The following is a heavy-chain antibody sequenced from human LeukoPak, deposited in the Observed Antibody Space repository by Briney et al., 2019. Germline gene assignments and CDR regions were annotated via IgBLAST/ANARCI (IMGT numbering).Heavy chain of an antibody. CDR2: IYYSVST. CDR3: ARSRGQWLVLHNWFDP. Sequence: SQTLSLTCTVPGGPISSGGYYWSWIRQPPVKGLERTGYIYYSVSTDYHRSRKSRVTISVDTSKNKFSLKLSSVPAADTAVYSCARSRGQWLVLHNWFDPWGQGTLVTVSS. CDR1: GGPISSGGYY. J-gene: IGHJ5*02. V-gene: IGHV4-31*03. D-gene: IGHD6-19*01.